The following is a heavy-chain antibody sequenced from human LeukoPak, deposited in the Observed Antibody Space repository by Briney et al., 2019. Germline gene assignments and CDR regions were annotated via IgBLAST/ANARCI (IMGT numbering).Heavy chain of an antibody. CDR2: ITTSDGNT. CDR1: GFTVSSNY. V-gene: IGHV3-53*01. Sequence: GGSLRLSCAASGFTVSSNYMSWVRQAPGKGLEWVSTITTSDGNTYYADSVKGRFTVSRDNSKNTLFLQMNSLRVEDTAIYYCARDHNYAFDYWGQGILVTVSS. CDR3: ARDHNYAFDY. D-gene: IGHD3-16*01. J-gene: IGHJ4*02.